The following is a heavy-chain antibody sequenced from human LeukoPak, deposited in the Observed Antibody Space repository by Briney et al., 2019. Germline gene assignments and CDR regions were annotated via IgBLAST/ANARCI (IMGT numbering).Heavy chain of an antibody. CDR2: IYYSGST. D-gene: IGHD2-2*02. Sequence: PSETLSLTCTVSGGSISNSSYYWGWIRQPPGTGLEWIGSIYYSGSTYYNPSLKSRVTISVDTSKNQFSLKLSSVTAADTAVYYCARHGGKDCSSTSCYTYYYGMDVWGQGTTVTVSS. V-gene: IGHV4-39*01. J-gene: IGHJ6*02. CDR1: GGSISNSSYY. CDR3: ARHGGKDCSSTSCYTYYYGMDV.